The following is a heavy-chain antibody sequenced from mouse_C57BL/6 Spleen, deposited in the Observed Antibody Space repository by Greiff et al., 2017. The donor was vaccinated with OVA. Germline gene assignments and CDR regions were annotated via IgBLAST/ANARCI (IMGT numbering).Heavy chain of an antibody. CDR1: GYSFTGYF. J-gene: IGHJ1*03. CDR3: ARADVYYYWYFDV. D-gene: IGHD2-3*01. V-gene: IGHV1-20*01. CDR2: INPYNGDT. Sequence: VQLQQSGPELVKPGDSVKISCKASGYSFTGYFMNWVMQSHGKSLEWIGRINPYNGDTYYNQKFKGKATLTVDKSSSTAHMELRSLTSEDSSVYSCARADVYYYWYFDVWGTGTTVTVSS.